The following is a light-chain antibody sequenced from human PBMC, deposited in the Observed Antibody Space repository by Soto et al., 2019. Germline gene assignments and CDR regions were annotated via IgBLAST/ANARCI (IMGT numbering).Light chain of an antibody. J-gene: IGKJ1*01. CDR2: GAS. CDR1: QSVSSN. CDR3: QQYNNWPPWT. Sequence: EIVMTQSPATLSVSPGERATLSCRASQSVSSNLAWYQQKPGQAPRLLIYGASTRATGIPARFSGSGSGTEFTLTISSLKSEDFAVYYCQQYNNWPPWTFGQGTQVEIK. V-gene: IGKV3-15*01.